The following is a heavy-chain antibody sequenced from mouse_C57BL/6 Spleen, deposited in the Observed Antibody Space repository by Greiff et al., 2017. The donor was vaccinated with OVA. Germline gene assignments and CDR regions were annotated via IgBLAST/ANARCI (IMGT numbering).Heavy chain of an antibody. D-gene: IGHD1-1*01. J-gene: IGHJ3*01. CDR3: ARSLITTVVASPEGY. CDR1: GYTFTSYG. Sequence: VQLQESGAELARPGASVKLSCKASGYTFTSYGISWVKQRTGQGLEWIGEIYPRSGNTYYNEKFKGKATLTADKSSSTAYMELRSLTSEDSAVYFCARSLITTVVASPEGYWGQGTLVTVSA. V-gene: IGHV1-81*01. CDR2: IYPRSGNT.